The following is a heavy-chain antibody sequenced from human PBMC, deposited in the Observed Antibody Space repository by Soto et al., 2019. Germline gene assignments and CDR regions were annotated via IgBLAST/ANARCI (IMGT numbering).Heavy chain of an antibody. V-gene: IGHV1-8*01. J-gene: IGHJ6*02. Sequence: QVQLVQSGAEVKKPGASVKVSCKASGYTFTSYDINWVRQATGQGLEWMGWMNPNSGNTGYAQKFQGRVTMTTNTSISTAYMERSSLRSEDTAVYYCARTMTRYYCYGMDVWGQGTTVTVSS. CDR1: GYTFTSYD. CDR2: MNPNSGNT. CDR3: ARTMTRYYCYGMDV.